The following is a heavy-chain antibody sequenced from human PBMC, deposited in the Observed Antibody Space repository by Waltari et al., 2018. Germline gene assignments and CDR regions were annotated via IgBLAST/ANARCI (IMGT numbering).Heavy chain of an antibody. J-gene: IGHJ3*02. Sequence: QVQLVQSGAEVKKPGASVKVSCKASGYTFTGYYMHWVRQAPGQGLEWMGWINPNSGGTNYAQKFQGRVTITADKSTSTAYMELSSLRAEDTAVYYCARDLRRELWRGPDAFDIWGQGTMVTVSS. CDR2: INPNSGGT. CDR1: GYTFTGYY. V-gene: IGHV1-2*02. CDR3: ARDLRRELWRGPDAFDI. D-gene: IGHD1-26*01.